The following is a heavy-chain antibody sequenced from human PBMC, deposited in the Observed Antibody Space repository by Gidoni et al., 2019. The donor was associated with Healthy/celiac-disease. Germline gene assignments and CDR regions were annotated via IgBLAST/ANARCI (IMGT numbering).Heavy chain of an antibody. Sequence: QVQLVESGGGVVQPGGSLSLSCAASGFTFRSYGMHWVRQAPGKGLEWVAFIRYDGSNKYYADSVKGRFTISRDNSKNTLYLQMNSLRAEDTAVYYCAKDLRALSYYYYGMDVWGQGTTVTVSS. CDR3: AKDLRALSYYYYGMDV. D-gene: IGHD3-16*01. CDR1: GFTFRSYG. J-gene: IGHJ6*02. V-gene: IGHV3-30*02. CDR2: IRYDGSNK.